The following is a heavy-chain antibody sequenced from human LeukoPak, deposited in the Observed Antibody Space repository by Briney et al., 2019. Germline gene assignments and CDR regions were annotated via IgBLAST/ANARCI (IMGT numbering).Heavy chain of an antibody. CDR3: ASPVLGGSGSYGTLDY. V-gene: IGHV3-21*01. CDR2: ISSSSSYI. D-gene: IGHD3-10*01. J-gene: IGHJ4*02. Sequence: GGSLRLSCAASGFTFSSYSMNWVRQAPGKGLEWVSSISSSSSYIYYADSVKGRFTISRDNAKNSLYLQMNSLRAEDTAVYYCASPVLGGSGSYGTLDYWGQGTLVTVSS. CDR1: GFTFSSYS.